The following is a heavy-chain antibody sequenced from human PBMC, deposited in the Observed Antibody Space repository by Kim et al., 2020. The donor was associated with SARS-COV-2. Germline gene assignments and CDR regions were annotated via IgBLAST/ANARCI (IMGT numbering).Heavy chain of an antibody. V-gene: IGHV3-23*01. CDR3: TKRTSGAWPFDY. Sequence: GGSLRLSCEASGFTFTSYAMTCVRQAPGKWLEWVASIGITGGNTYYADSVKGRFSISRDNSRYTLFLHMNSLRAEDTAVYYCTKRTSGAWPFDYWGRGTLIPASS. CDR1: GFTFTSYA. J-gene: IGHJ4*02. D-gene: IGHD2-2*01. CDR2: IGITGGNT.